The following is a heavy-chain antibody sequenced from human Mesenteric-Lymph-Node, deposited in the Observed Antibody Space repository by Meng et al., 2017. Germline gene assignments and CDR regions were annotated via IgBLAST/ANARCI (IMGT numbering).Heavy chain of an antibody. CDR1: GFTVSSNY. CDR2: MYPDGITI. V-gene: IGHV3-74*01. Sequence: GESLKISCAASGFTVSSNYMSWVRQAPGKGLEWVSRMYPDGITISYVDSVKGRFTASRDNAKSMLYLQMNSLRTEDTAIYYCANDRLTHWGRGTLVTVSS. J-gene: IGHJ1*01. CDR3: ANDRLTH. D-gene: IGHD1-1*01.